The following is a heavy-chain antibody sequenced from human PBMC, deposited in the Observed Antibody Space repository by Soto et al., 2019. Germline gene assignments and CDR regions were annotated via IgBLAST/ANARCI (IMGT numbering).Heavy chain of an antibody. Sequence: QVQLQESGPGLVKPSQTLSLPCTVSGGSISSGGYYWSWIRQHPGKGLGWIGYIYYSGSTYYNPSLKGRVTISVDTSKNQFSLKLSSVTAADTAVYYCAREGGIVGATAADYWGQGTLVTVSS. J-gene: IGHJ4*02. D-gene: IGHD1-26*01. V-gene: IGHV4-31*03. CDR3: AREGGIVGATAADY. CDR1: GGSISSGGYY. CDR2: IYYSGST.